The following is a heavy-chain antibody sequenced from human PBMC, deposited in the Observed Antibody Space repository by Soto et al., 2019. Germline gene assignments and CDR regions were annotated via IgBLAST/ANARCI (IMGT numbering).Heavy chain of an antibody. V-gene: IGHV1-58*02. CDR3: AAGRLTRGYSGYETPGAFDI. CDR2: IVPGSGTT. CDR1: GYTFISYK. D-gene: IGHD5-12*01. Sequence: GPAGKVYCKASGYTFISYKMHWVRQAPGQGLEWRGWIVPGSGTTNYAQKFQERVTMTRDTSTSTAYMELSSLRSEDTAVYYCAAGRLTRGYSGYETPGAFDIWGQGTMVTVSS. J-gene: IGHJ3*02.